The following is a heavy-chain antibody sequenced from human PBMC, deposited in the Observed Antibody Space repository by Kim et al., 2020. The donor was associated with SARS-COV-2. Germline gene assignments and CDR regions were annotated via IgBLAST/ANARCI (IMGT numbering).Heavy chain of an antibody. CDR1: GGSVSSGSYY. CDR2: IYYSGST. CDR3: ARGPRITMVRGVKGYNWFDP. V-gene: IGHV4-61*01. D-gene: IGHD3-10*01. Sequence: SETLSLTCTVSGGSVSSGSYYWSWIRQPPGKGLEWIGYIYYSGSTNYNPSLKSRVTISVDTSKNQFSLKLSSVTAADTAVYYGARGPRITMVRGVKGYNWFDPWGEGTLVTVSP. J-gene: IGHJ5*02.